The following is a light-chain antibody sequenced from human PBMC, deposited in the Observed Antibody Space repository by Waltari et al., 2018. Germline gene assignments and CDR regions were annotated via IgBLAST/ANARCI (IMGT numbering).Light chain of an antibody. J-gene: IGKJ1*01. V-gene: IGKV1-39*01. Sequence: DIQMTQSPSSRPAPLGDRVTITCRASQSISSYLNCYQQKPGKAPKLLIYAASSLQSGVPSRFSGSGSGTDFTLTISSLQPEDFATYYCQQSYSTPWTFGQGTKVEIK. CDR2: AAS. CDR3: QQSYSTPWT. CDR1: QSISSY.